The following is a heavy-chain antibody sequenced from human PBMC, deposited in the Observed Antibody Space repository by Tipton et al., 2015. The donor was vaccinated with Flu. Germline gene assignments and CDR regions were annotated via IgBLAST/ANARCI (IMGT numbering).Heavy chain of an antibody. D-gene: IGHD3-3*01. CDR2: IYTSGST. Sequence: TLSLTCTVSGGSISSYYWSWIRQTAGKGLEWIGRIYTSGSTNYNPSLKRRVTMSVDTSKNQFSLKLRSVTAADTAVYYCARDGEGVVIIPPYYFDYWGQGTLVTVSS. V-gene: IGHV4-4*07. CDR1: GGSISSYY. J-gene: IGHJ4*02. CDR3: ARDGEGVVIIPPYYFDY.